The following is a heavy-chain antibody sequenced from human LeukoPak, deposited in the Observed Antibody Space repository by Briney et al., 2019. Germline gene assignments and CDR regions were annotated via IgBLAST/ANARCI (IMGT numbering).Heavy chain of an antibody. Sequence: GGSLGLSCAASGFTFGSYWMHWVRQAPGKGLVWVSRINSDGSSTSYADSVKGRFTISRDNAKNTLYLQMNSLRAEDTAVYYCARESPEQYSSSSFDYWGQGTLVTVSS. CDR3: ARESPEQYSSSSFDY. V-gene: IGHV3-74*01. CDR2: INSDGSST. J-gene: IGHJ4*02. D-gene: IGHD6-6*01. CDR1: GFTFGSYW.